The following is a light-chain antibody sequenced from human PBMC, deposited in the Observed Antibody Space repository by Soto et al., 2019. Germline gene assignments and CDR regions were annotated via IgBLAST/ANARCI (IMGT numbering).Light chain of an antibody. CDR1: STDFVSYNR. Sequence: QSALNQPHSVSGSPGQSVTISCTGTSTDFVSYNRVSWYQQPPGTAPKLMIYEVRKRPSGVPDRFLGPKSGTTASLTISGLKAADGADYYCSLYTSETVYVFEIGTRVTAL. CDR2: EVR. V-gene: IGLV2-18*01. J-gene: IGLJ1*01. CDR3: SLYTSETVYV.